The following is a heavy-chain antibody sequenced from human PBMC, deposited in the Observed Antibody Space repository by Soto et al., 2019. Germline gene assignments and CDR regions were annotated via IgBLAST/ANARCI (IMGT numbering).Heavy chain of an antibody. Sequence: GGSLRLSCVASGFTVSNNYMSWVRQAPGRGLEWVSAISNTGSIYYAGSVKGRSTISRDSSTNTLYLEVNSPRADDTAVYYCAKVNVVVVAATFEYEYYFDYWGQGTLVTVSS. CDR2: ISNTGSI. CDR1: GFTVSNNY. J-gene: IGHJ4*02. D-gene: IGHD2-15*01. CDR3: AKVNVVVVAATFEYEYYFDY. V-gene: IGHV3-53*01.